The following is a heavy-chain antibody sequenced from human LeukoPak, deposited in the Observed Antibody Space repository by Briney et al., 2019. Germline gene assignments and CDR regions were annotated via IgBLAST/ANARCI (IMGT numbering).Heavy chain of an antibody. Sequence: SETLSLTCTVSGGSISSYYWTWVRQPAGKGLEWIGRIYTSGSTNYSPSFKSRVTMSVDTSKNEFSLKLNSVTAADTAVYYCARQSTLAGTARYLDSWGQGTLVTVSS. J-gene: IGHJ4*02. CDR3: ARQSTLAGTARYLDS. D-gene: IGHD6-13*01. CDR1: GGSISSYY. V-gene: IGHV4-4*07. CDR2: IYTSGST.